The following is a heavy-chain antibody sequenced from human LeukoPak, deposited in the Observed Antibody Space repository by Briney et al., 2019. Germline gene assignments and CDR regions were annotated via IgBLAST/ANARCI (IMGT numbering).Heavy chain of an antibody. J-gene: IGHJ6*02. Sequence: GGSLRLSCAASGFTFSNFWMHWVRQAPGKGLVWVALIYGDGSFTRYADSVKGRFTISRDNSKNTMYLQMNRLRAEDTAIYYCATHQPANYYYGMDVWGQGTTVTVSS. CDR3: ATHQPANYYYGMDV. CDR1: GFTFSNFW. CDR2: IYGDGSFT. D-gene: IGHD2-2*01. V-gene: IGHV3-74*01.